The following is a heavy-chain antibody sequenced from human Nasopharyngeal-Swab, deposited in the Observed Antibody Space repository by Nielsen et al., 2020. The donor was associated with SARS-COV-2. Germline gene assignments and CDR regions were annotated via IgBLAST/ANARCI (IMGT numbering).Heavy chain of an antibody. Sequence: SETLSLTCTVSGGPISSFYWSWIRQPPGQGLEWIGSISYSGSTNYNPSLKSRVTISVDTSKNQFSLMLSSVTAADTALYYCARLIVLRYFDWHYYFDYWGQGTLVTVSS. CDR2: ISYSGST. D-gene: IGHD3-9*01. CDR1: GGPISSFY. CDR3: ARLIVLRYFDWHYYFDY. J-gene: IGHJ4*02. V-gene: IGHV4-59*13.